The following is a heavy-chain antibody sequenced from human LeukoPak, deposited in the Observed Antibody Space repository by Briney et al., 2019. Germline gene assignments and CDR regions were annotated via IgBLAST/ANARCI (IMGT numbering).Heavy chain of an antibody. Sequence: GGSLRLSCAASGFTFSTYAMSWVRQAPGKGLEWVSTISGSGANTYYADSVKGRFTISRDNAKNSLYLQMNSLRAEDTAVYYCARGLRSRTPYYFDYWGQGTLVTVSS. D-gene: IGHD5-18*01. CDR1: GFTFSTYA. CDR3: ARGLRSRTPYYFDY. CDR2: ISGSGANT. V-gene: IGHV3-23*01. J-gene: IGHJ4*02.